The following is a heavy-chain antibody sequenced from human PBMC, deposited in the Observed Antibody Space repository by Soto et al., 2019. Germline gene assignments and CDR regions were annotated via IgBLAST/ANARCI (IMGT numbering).Heavy chain of an antibody. J-gene: IGHJ6*02. V-gene: IGHV1-24*01. Sequence: ASVKVSCKDSGYTLTELSMQWVRQAPGKGLEWMGGFDPEDGETIYAQKFQGRVTMTEDTSTDTAYMELSSLRSEDTAVYYCAKEDMVRAPSHYYYGMDVWGPGTTVTVSS. CDR1: GYTLTELS. D-gene: IGHD3-10*01. CDR3: AKEDMVRAPSHYYYGMDV. CDR2: FDPEDGET.